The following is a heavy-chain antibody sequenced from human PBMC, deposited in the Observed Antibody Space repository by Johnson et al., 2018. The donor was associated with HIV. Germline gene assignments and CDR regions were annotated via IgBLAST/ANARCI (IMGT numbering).Heavy chain of an antibody. CDR1: GFTFNRYA. D-gene: IGHD4-17*01. J-gene: IGHJ3*02. CDR3: ARTGMTTVTTSPDAFDI. CDR2: ISGSGGNT. V-gene: IGHV3-23*04. Sequence: VQLVESGGGVVQPGRSLRLSCAASGFTFNRYAMHWVRQAPGKGLECVSVISGSGGNTYYADSVKGRFTISRDNSKNTLYLQMNSLRAEDTAVYYCARTGMTTVTTSPDAFDIWGQGTMVTVS.